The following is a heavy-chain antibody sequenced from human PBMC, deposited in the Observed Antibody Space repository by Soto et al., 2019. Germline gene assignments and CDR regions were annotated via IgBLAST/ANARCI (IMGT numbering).Heavy chain of an antibody. D-gene: IGHD3-3*01. CDR3: AKEPYSDFWSAYYYFDY. J-gene: IGHJ4*02. CDR2: ISGSVGSA. V-gene: IGHV3-23*01. Sequence: EVQLLESGGGLVQPGGSLRLSCAASGFTFGSHAMIWVRQAPGKGLEWVSAISGSVGSAYYADSVKGRFTISRDNSINTLYLQMNSLRAEDTALYYCAKEPYSDFWSAYYYFDYWGQGTLVTVSS. CDR1: GFTFGSHA.